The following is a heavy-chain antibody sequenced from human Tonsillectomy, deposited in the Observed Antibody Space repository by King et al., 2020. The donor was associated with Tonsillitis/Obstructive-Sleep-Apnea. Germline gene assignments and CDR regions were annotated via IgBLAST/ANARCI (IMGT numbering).Heavy chain of an antibody. J-gene: IGHJ4*01. CDR3: APITYDYGDYLTPEYYFYF. CDR2: IFSNDEK. CDR1: GFSLSNPRMG. V-gene: IGHV2-26*01. Sequence: TLKESGPVLVKPTETLTLTCTVSGFSLSNPRMGVSWIRQPPGKALEWLAHIFSNDEKSYSTSLKSRLTISKDTSKSQVVLTMTNMDPVDTATYYCAPITYDYGDYLTPEYYFYFWGHGALVTVSS. D-gene: IGHD4-17*01.